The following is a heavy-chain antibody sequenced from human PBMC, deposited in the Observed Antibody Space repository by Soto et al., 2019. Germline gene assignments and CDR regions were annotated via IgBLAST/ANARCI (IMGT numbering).Heavy chain of an antibody. CDR2: IIPIFGTA. CDR3: ARDSCGYSYAYVFDY. V-gene: IGHV1-69*13. D-gene: IGHD5-18*01. CDR1: GGTFSIYA. Sequence: ASLKVSCKASGGTFSIYAISWVRQAPGQGLEWMGGIIPIFGTANYAQKFQGRVTITADESTSTAYMELSSLRSEDTAVYYCARDSCGYSYAYVFDYWGQGTLVTVSS. J-gene: IGHJ4*02.